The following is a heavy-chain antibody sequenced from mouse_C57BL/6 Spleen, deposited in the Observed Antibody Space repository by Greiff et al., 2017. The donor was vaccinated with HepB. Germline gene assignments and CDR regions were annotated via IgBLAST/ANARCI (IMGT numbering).Heavy chain of an antibody. D-gene: IGHD4-1*02. V-gene: IGHV1-55*01. CDR1: GYTFTSYW. CDR2: IYPGSGST. Sequence: QVQLQQSGAELVKPGASVKMSCKASGYTFTSYWITWVKQRPGQGLEWIGDIYPGSGSTNYNEKFKSKATLTVDTSSSTAYMQLSSLTSEDSAVYYCARPSNWDGWFAYWGQGTLVTVSA. J-gene: IGHJ3*01. CDR3: ARPSNWDGWFAY.